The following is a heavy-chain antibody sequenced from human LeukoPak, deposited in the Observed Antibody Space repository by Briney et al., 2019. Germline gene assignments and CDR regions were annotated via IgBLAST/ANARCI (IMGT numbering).Heavy chain of an antibody. J-gene: IGHJ6*02. V-gene: IGHV3-30*04. CDR2: ISHDGSNK. CDR1: GFTFSSYA. CDR3: ARALYCSSTSCYGDYYYYGMDV. Sequence: GGSLRLSCAASGFTFSSYAMHWVRQAPGKGLEWVAVISHDGSNKYYADSVKGRFTISRDNSNNTLYLQMNSLRAEDTAVYYCARALYCSSTSCYGDYYYYGMDVWGQGTTVTVSS. D-gene: IGHD2-2*01.